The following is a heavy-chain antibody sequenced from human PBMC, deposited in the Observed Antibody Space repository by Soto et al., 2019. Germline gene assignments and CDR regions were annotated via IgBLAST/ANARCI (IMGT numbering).Heavy chain of an antibody. J-gene: IGHJ4*02. CDR2: IFYNGNA. D-gene: IGHD3-10*01. CDR3: ASLRGSGPNFFFDY. V-gene: IGHV4-31*01. CDR1: GGSITNGDYY. Sequence: QVQLQESGPGLVKPSQTLSLTCSVSGGSITNGDYYWTWIRQLPGKGLEWIGYIFYNGNAYYTPSLKSPLTISVDTSENQFSLKLTSVTAADTAVYYCASLRGSGPNFFFDYWGQGNLVTVSS.